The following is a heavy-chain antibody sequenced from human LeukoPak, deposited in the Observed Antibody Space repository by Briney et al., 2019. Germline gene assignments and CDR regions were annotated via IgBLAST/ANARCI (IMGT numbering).Heavy chain of an antibody. CDR2: ISYDGSNK. CDR3: ARGGVSSGPNDYYYYGMDV. V-gene: IGHV3-30-3*01. J-gene: IGHJ6*02. CDR1: GFTFSSYA. D-gene: IGHD6-19*01. Sequence: PGGSLRLSCAASGFTFSSYAMHWVRQAPGKGLEWVAVISYDGSNKYYADSVKGRFTISRDNSKNTLYLQMNSLRAEDTAVYYCARGGVSSGPNDYYYYGMDVWGQGTTVTVSS.